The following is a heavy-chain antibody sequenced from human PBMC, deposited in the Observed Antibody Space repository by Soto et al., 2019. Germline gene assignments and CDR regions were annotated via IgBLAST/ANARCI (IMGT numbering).Heavy chain of an antibody. CDR3: ARCPSGYSSSWYYFDY. Sequence: PSETLSLTCTVSGDSISSYFWSWIRQPAGKGLEWIGRIYASGSTNYNPSLKSRVTMSVDTSKNQFSLKLSSVTAADTAVYYCARCPSGYSSSWYYFDYWGQGALVTVSS. CDR1: GDSISSYF. J-gene: IGHJ4*02. V-gene: IGHV4-4*07. D-gene: IGHD6-13*01. CDR2: IYASGST.